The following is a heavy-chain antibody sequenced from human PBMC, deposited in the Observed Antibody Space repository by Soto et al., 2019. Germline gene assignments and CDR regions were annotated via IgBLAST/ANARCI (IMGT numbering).Heavy chain of an antibody. CDR3: ARVPAASYYYYYGMDV. Sequence: ASVKVSCKASGGTFSSYTISWVRQAPGQGLEWMGRIIPILGIANYAQKFQGRVTITADKSTSTAYMELSSLRSEDTAVYYCARVPAASYYYYYGMDVWGQGTTVTVSS. D-gene: IGHD2-2*01. CDR2: IIPILGIA. V-gene: IGHV1-69*02. CDR1: GGTFSSYT. J-gene: IGHJ6*02.